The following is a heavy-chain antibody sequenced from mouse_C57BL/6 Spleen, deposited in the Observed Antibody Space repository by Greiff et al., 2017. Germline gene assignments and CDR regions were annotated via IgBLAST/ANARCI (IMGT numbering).Heavy chain of an antibody. CDR3: ASLYSSGYPWFAY. CDR2: IDPANGNT. Sequence: VQLQQSVAELVRPGASVKLSCTASGFNIKNTYMHWVKQRPEQGLEWIGRIDPANGNTKYAPKFQGKATITADTSSNTAYLQLSSLTSEDTAIYYCASLYSSGYPWFAYWGQGTLVTVSA. CDR1: GFNIKNTY. V-gene: IGHV14-3*01. D-gene: IGHD3-2*02. J-gene: IGHJ3*01.